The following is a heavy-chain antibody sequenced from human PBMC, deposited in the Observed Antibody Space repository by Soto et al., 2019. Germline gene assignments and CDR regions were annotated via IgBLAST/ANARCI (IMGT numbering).Heavy chain of an antibody. J-gene: IGHJ6*02. CDR2: IYDSANT. CDR1: GVSISSAYYY. V-gene: IGHV4-30-4*01. CDR3: AGSSLYGMDV. Sequence: PSETLSLTCSVSGVSISSAYYYWRWIRQPPGKPQEYTGNIYDSANTYNNPSLNSRLIVSIEASKTHSSLRVGSVTGADTAVYYCAGSSLYGMDVWGQGTTVTVSS. D-gene: IGHD3-10*01.